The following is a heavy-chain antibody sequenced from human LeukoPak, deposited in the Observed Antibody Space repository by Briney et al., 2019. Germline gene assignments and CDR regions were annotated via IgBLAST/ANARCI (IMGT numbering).Heavy chain of an antibody. CDR3: ARIDSGSYRDNWFDP. V-gene: IGHV4-34*01. CDR1: GGSFSGYY. Sequence: PSETLSLTCAVYGGSFSGYYWGWIRQPPGKGLEWIGSIYYSGSTYYNPSLKSRVTISVDTSKNQFSLKLSSVTAADTAVYYCARIDSGSYRDNWFDPWGQGTLVTVSS. J-gene: IGHJ5*02. D-gene: IGHD1-26*01. CDR2: IYYSGST.